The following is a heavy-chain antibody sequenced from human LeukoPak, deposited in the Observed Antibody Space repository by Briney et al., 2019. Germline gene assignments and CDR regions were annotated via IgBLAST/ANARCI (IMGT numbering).Heavy chain of an antibody. CDR3: AGLSCSSTTCPFDY. CDR2: MYYSGST. J-gene: IGHJ4*02. V-gene: IGHV4-39*01. Sequence: SETLSLTCTVSGGSISSSGYYWGWIRQPPGKGLEWIGSMYYSGSTYYNPSLKSRVTISVDTSKNQFSLKLSSVTDADTAVYYCAGLSCSSTTCPFDYWGQGTLVTVSS. CDR1: GGSISSSGYY. D-gene: IGHD2-2*01.